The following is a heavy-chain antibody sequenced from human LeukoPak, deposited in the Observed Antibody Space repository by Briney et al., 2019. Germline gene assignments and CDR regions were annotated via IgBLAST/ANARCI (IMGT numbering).Heavy chain of an antibody. CDR3: AKSTTVTTGMIFDY. J-gene: IGHJ4*02. CDR1: GFTFDDYG. Sequence: GRSLRLSCAASGFTFDDYGMHWVRQAPGKGLEWVSGITSNSGSAGYADSEKGRFTISRDNAKNSLYLQMNSLRAEDTAVYYCAKSTTVTTGMIFDYWGQGTLVTVSS. D-gene: IGHD4-17*01. V-gene: IGHV3-9*01. CDR2: ITSNSGSA.